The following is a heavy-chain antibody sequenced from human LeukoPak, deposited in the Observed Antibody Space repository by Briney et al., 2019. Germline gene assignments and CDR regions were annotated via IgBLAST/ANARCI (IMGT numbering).Heavy chain of an antibody. J-gene: IGHJ5*02. CDR3: ARATASNWFDP. CDR1: GFTFSSYW. Sequence: GGSLRLSCAASGFTFSSYWMGWVRQAPGKGLEWVANIKEGGSEIQYVDSVKGRFTVSRDNAKNALSLHMNSLRAEDTAVYYCARATASNWFDPWGQGTLVTVSS. D-gene: IGHD2-21*01. V-gene: IGHV3-7*01. CDR2: IKEGGSEI.